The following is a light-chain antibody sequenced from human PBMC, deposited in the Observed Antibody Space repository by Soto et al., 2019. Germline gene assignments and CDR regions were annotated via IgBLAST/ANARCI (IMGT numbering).Light chain of an antibody. J-gene: IGKJ1*01. V-gene: IGKV3-20*01. Sequence: LLTQSPGTLSLSPGDSATLSWRDSQNISRRYLAWYQQKTGQAPRILISGESSRATGIPDRVSGSGSGTDLNLTISRLEPEDFAVYYCQKYGSSPRTCGQGTKVDIK. CDR1: QNISRRY. CDR2: GES. CDR3: QKYGSSPRT.